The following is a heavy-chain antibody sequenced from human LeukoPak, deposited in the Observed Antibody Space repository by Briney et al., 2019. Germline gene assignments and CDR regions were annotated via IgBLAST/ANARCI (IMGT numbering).Heavy chain of an antibody. D-gene: IGHD5-18*01. CDR3: ARAVSADTAMVGFDY. V-gene: IGHV3-11*01. CDR1: GFTFSVYY. CDR2: ISNSGSII. Sequence: PGGSLRLSCAASGFTFSVYYMFWIRQAPGKGLEWVSYISNSGSIIYYADSVKGRFTVSRDNAKDSLYLQMNSLRAEDTAVYYCARAVSADTAMVGFDYWGQGTLVTVSS. J-gene: IGHJ4*02.